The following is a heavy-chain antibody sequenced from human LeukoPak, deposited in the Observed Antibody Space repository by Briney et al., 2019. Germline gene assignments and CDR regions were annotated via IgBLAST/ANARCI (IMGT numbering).Heavy chain of an antibody. CDR1: GFTFSSYS. V-gene: IGHV3-48*04. CDR3: ARLPAYCSSTSCYYDY. D-gene: IGHD2-2*01. Sequence: GGSLRLSCAASGFTFSSYSMNWVRQAPGKGLEWVSYISSASGSIYYADSVKGRFTISRDNAKNSLFLQMNSLRVEVTAVYYCARLPAYCSSTSCYYDYWGQGTLVTVSS. J-gene: IGHJ4*02. CDR2: ISSASGSI.